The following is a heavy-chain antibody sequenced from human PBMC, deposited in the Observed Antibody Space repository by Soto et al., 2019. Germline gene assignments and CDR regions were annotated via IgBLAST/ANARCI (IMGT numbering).Heavy chain of an antibody. Sequence: GGSLTLSCTASGFTLSNAWMSWGRQAPGRGMERVGRIKSKTDGGTTDYPAPVKGRFTISRYDSKNRLYLQMNSLKTEDPGVYYCTTDEVGPKELPCYYEPEGPYGIDVWGQGTTGTVPS. D-gene: IGHD3-22*01. CDR3: TTDEVGPKELPCYYEPEGPYGIDV. CDR1: GFTLSNAW. J-gene: IGHJ6*02. V-gene: IGHV3-15*01. CDR2: IKSKTDGGTT.